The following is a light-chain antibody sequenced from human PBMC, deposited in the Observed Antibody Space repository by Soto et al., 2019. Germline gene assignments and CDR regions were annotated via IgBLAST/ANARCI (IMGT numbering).Light chain of an antibody. Sequence: IVLTQSPGTLSLSPGERPTLSCRASQSVSSYLAWYQQKPGQAPRLLIYGASNRATGIPDRFSGSGSGTDFTLTISRLEPEDFAVYYCQQYGRSGTFGQGTKVDIK. J-gene: IGKJ1*01. V-gene: IGKV3-20*01. CDR2: GAS. CDR3: QQYGRSGT. CDR1: QSVSSY.